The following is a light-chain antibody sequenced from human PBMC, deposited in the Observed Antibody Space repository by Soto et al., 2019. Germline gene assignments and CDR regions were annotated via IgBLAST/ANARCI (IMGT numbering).Light chain of an antibody. V-gene: IGKV3-15*01. Sequence: IVMTQSPATLSLSPGERATLSCRASQSITSNLAWYQQKPDQAPWLLIYGASTRATGIPARFTGSGSGTEFTLTISSLQSEDFAVYYCQQYNNWPLWTFGQGTKVEIK. CDR1: QSITSN. CDR2: GAS. CDR3: QQYNNWPLWT. J-gene: IGKJ1*01.